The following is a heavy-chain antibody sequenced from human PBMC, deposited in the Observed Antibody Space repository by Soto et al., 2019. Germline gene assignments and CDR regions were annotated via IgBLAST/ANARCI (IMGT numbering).Heavy chain of an antibody. CDR2: IIPIFGTA. V-gene: IGHV1-69*01. J-gene: IGHJ5*02. Sequence: QVQLVQSGAEVKKPGSSVKVSCKASGGTFSSYAISWVRQAPGQGLEWMGGIIPIFGTANYAQKFQGRVTITADESTSTAYMELSSLRSEDTAVYYLARGVVPAAIAGYNWFDPWGQGTLVTVSS. CDR1: GGTFSSYA. D-gene: IGHD2-2*02. CDR3: ARGVVPAAIAGYNWFDP.